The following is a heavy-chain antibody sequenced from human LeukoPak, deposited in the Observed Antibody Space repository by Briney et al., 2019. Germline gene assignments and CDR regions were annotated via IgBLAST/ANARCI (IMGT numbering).Heavy chain of an antibody. CDR3: AKDPGYSSSWYYFDY. D-gene: IGHD6-13*01. V-gene: IGHV3-7*01. CDR1: GFTFSDYW. J-gene: IGHJ4*02. Sequence: TGGSLRLSCAASGFTFSDYWMDWVRQAPGKGLEWVANIHPEGTEKYHADSVKGRFTISRDNSKNTLYLQMNSLRAEDTAVYYCAKDPGYSSSWYYFDYWGQGTLVTVSS. CDR2: IHPEGTEK.